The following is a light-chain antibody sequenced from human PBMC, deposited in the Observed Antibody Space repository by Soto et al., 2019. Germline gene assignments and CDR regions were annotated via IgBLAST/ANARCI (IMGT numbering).Light chain of an antibody. CDR3: QQYNSYSEA. CDR2: KAS. J-gene: IGKJ1*01. V-gene: IGKV1-5*03. CDR1: QSISSW. Sequence: DIQMTQSPSTLSASVGARVTITCRASQSISSWLAWYQQKPGKAPKLLIYKASSLESGVPSRFSGSGSGTEFTLTISSLQPDDFATYYGQQYNSYSEAFGQGTKVDIK.